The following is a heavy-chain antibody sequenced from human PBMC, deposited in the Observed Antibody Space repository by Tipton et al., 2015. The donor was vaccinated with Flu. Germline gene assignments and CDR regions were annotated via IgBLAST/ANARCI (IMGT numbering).Heavy chain of an antibody. CDR1: GLTFSRYA. Sequence: SLRLSCAASGLTFSRYAMSWVRQAPGKGLEWVSAISGGGAIRYFADSVKGRFTISRDNSKNMLYLHMSSLRPEDTAIYYCAKVIPELVAGLDYWGQGTLVTVPS. J-gene: IGHJ4*02. CDR3: AKVIPELVAGLDY. CDR2: ISGGGAIR. V-gene: IGHV3-23*01. D-gene: IGHD6-19*01.